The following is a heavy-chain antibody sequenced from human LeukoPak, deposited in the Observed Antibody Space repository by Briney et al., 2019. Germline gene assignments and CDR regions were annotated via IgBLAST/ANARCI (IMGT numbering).Heavy chain of an antibody. V-gene: IGHV3-23*01. J-gene: IGHJ4*02. CDR1: GFTFSSYA. Sequence: GGSLRLSCAASGFTFSSYAMSWVRQAPGKGLEWASLISGSGDSTYYAGSVKGRFTISRDKSKNTLYLQMNSLRAEDTAMYFCAKDFCSTTSCRFDYRGQGTLVTVSS. CDR3: AKDFCSTTSCRFDY. CDR2: ISGSGDST. D-gene: IGHD2-2*01.